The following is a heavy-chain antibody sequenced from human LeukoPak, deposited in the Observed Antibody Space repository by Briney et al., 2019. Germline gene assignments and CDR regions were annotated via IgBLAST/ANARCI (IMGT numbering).Heavy chain of an antibody. CDR3: AKEIAAAGTRSVEVT. CDR2: ISGSGGST. CDR1: GFTFSSYA. D-gene: IGHD6-13*01. V-gene: IGHV3-23*01. J-gene: IGHJ5*02. Sequence: GGSLRLSCAASGFTFSSYAMSWVRQAPGKGLECVSAISGSGGSTYYADSVKGRFTISRDNSKNTLYLQMNSLRAEDTAVYYCAKEIAAAGTRSVEVTWGQGTLVTVSS.